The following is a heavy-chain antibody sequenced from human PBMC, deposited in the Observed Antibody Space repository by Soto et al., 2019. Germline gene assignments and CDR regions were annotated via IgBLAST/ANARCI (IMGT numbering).Heavy chain of an antibody. CDR1: GFTFSSYA. Sequence: PGGSLRLSCAASGFTFSSYAMSWVRQAPGKGLEWVSAXXGXXGXTXXXDXXXGRFTISRDNSKNTLYLQMNSLRAEDTAVYYCAKDYARVGLLGFDYWGQGTLVTVSS. D-gene: IGHD2-2*01. J-gene: IGHJ4*02. CDR3: AKDYARVGLLGFDY. V-gene: IGHV3-23*01. CDR2: XXGXXGXT.